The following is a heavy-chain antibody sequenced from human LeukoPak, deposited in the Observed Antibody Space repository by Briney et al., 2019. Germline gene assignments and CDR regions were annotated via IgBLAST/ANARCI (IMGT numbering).Heavy chain of an antibody. Sequence: GASVKVSCKASGYTFTSYAMNWVRQAPGHGLEWMGWINTNTGNPTYAQGFTGRFVFSLDTSVSTAYLQICSLKAGDTAVYYCARAGGAMVRGPNRWFDPWGQGTLVTVSS. CDR2: INTNTGNP. D-gene: IGHD3-10*01. J-gene: IGHJ5*02. V-gene: IGHV7-4-1*01. CDR1: GYTFTSYA. CDR3: ARAGGAMVRGPNRWFDP.